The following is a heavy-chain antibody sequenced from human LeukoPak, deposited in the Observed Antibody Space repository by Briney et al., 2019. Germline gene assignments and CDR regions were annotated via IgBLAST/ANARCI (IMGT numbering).Heavy chain of an antibody. V-gene: IGHV5-10-1*01. CDR2: IDPSDSYT. CDR1: GYSFTTYW. Sequence: NRGESLKISCKVSGYSFTTYWITWVRQLPGKGLEWMGRIDPSDSYTNYSPSFQGHVTISTDKSISTAYLQWSSLKASDTAMYYCARQVRDVPSAFDIWGQGTMVTVSS. D-gene: IGHD5-24*01. J-gene: IGHJ3*02. CDR3: ARQVRDVPSAFDI.